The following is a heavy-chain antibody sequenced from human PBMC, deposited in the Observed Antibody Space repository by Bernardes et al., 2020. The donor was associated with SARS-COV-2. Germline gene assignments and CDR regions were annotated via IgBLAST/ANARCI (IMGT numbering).Heavy chain of an antibody. Sequence: ASVKVSCKASGYTFTDYHIHWVRQVPGQGLEWMGWLYPNDGGTAYAQRLQGRVTMTTDTSISTAFMELSRLRFDDTAVYYCAGVTYSSGSDFDYWGQGTLVTVSS. CDR2: LYPNDGGT. D-gene: IGHD3-22*01. CDR1: GYTFTDYH. V-gene: IGHV1-2*02. J-gene: IGHJ4*02. CDR3: AGVTYSSGSDFDY.